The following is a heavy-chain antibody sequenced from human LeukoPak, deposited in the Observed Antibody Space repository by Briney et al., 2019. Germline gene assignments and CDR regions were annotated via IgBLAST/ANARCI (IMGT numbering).Heavy chain of an antibody. D-gene: IGHD3-9*01. CDR2: INTNTGNP. J-gene: IGHJ4*02. CDR1: GYTFTSYA. Sequence: ASVKVSCKASGYTFTSYAMNWVRQAPGQELEWMGWINTNTGNPTYAQGFTGRFVFSLDTSVSTAYLQISSLKAEDTAVYYCARAYYDILTGYYPSDYWGQGTLVTVSS. CDR3: ARAYYDILTGYYPSDY. V-gene: IGHV7-4-1*02.